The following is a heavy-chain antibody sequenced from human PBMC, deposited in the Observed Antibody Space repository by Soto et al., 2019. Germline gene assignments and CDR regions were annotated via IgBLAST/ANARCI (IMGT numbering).Heavy chain of an antibody. Sequence: VSLRLSCVASGFTFENYAMSWVRQAPGKGLEWVSAISGSGGTTYYSDSVKGRFTISRDNSKNTVYLQMNDLRVEDAAEYFCAKDSWAIFGVPAGEYYAMDVWGQGTTVTVSS. V-gene: IGHV3-23*01. CDR1: GFTFENYA. D-gene: IGHD3-3*01. CDR2: ISGSGGTT. CDR3: AKDSWAIFGVPAGEYYAMDV. J-gene: IGHJ6*02.